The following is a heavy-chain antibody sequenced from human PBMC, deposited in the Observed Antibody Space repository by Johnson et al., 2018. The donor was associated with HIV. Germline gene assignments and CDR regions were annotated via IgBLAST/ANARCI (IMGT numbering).Heavy chain of an antibody. J-gene: IGHJ3*02. Sequence: VQLVESGGGVVRPGGSLRLSCAASGFTFDDYGMSWVRLAPGKGLEWVSGINWNGGNTHYAASVKGRFTISRDNSKNSLYLQMNSLRAEDTALYYCARDREVGARSGAFDIWGQGTMVTVSS. CDR3: ARDREVGARSGAFDI. V-gene: IGHV3-20*04. CDR1: GFTFDDYG. CDR2: INWNGGNT. D-gene: IGHD1-26*01.